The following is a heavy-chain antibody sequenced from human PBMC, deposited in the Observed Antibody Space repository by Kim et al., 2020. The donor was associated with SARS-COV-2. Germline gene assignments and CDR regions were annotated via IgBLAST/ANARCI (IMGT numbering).Heavy chain of an antibody. V-gene: IGHV3-30*04. CDR2: ISYDGSNK. CDR3: ARDDSRGNPGYFDA. CDR1: GFTFSSYA. Sequence: GGSLRLSCAASGFTFSSYAMHWVRQAPGKGLEWVAVISYDGSNKYYADSVKGRFTISRDNSKNTLYLQMNSLRAEDTAVYYCARDDSRGNPGYFDAWGQGTMVTVSS. D-gene: IGHD5-12*01. J-gene: IGHJ5*02.